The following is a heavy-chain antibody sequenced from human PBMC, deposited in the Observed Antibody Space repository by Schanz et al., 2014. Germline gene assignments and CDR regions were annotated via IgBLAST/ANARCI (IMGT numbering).Heavy chain of an antibody. CDR3: ARSPGDFPGWFDS. CDR1: GDSITSNRW. J-gene: IGHJ5*01. V-gene: IGHV4-4*02. CDR2: IYHSGRT. D-gene: IGHD4-17*01. Sequence: QVQLQESGPGLVKPSGTLSLTCAVSGDSITSNRWWSWVRQPPGKGLEWIGEIYHSGRTNYDPSLKSRVTISVDRSKNQFSLILNSVTAADTAVYYCARSPGDFPGWFDSWGQGTLVTVSS.